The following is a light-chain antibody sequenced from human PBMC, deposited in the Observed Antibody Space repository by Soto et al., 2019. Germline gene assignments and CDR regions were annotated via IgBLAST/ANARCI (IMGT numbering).Light chain of an antibody. CDR1: QSVSSY. CDR3: QQRSNWPLT. Sequence: ELVLTHSPATLSITPGERATLSCRASQSVSSYLAWYQQKPGQAPRLLIYDASNRATGIPARFSGSGSGTDFTLTISSLEPEDFAVYYCQQRSNWPLTFGGGTKVDIK. CDR2: DAS. J-gene: IGKJ4*01. V-gene: IGKV3-11*01.